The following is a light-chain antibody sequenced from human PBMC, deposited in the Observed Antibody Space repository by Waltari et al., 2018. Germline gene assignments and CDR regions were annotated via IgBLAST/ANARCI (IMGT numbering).Light chain of an antibody. CDR2: HAR. CDR3: QTWANYSVF. J-gene: IGLJ2*01. CDR1: KLGDKY. Sequence: SYDLIQPPSVSVSPGQTVSITCSGVKLGDKYTSWYQQKPGQSHVLGIYHARKRPSGLPGRFSGSKSGNTVTLTISGTQTLDEADYYCQTWANYSVFFGGGTKLTVL. V-gene: IGLV3-1*01.